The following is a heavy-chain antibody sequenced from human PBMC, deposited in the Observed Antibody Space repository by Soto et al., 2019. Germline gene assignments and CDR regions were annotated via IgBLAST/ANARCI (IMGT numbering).Heavy chain of an antibody. V-gene: IGHV1-69*06. D-gene: IGHD4-17*01. CDR3: ARGQVTTVVTPGWFDP. Sequence: QVQLVQSGAEVKKPGSSVKVSCKASGGTFSSYAISWVRQAPGQGLEWMGGIIPIFGTANYAPKFQGRVTITADNSTRTAYMELSSLRSEDTAVYYCARGQVTTVVTPGWFDPWGQGTLVTVSS. J-gene: IGHJ5*02. CDR1: GGTFSSYA. CDR2: IIPIFGTA.